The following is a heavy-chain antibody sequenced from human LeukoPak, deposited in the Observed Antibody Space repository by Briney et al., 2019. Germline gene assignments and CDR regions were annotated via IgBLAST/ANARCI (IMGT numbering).Heavy chain of an antibody. Sequence: SETLSLTCTVSGGSITSYFWSWIRQPPGRRLEWIGYIYHSGTTNYNPSLKSRVTISADTSKNQFSPRLSSVTAADTAVYYCAQKAPFSPTYSQQWGQGTLVTVSS. D-gene: IGHD2/OR15-2a*01. CDR2: IYHSGTT. V-gene: IGHV4-59*01. CDR3: AQKAPFSPTYSQQ. J-gene: IGHJ1*01. CDR1: GGSITSYF.